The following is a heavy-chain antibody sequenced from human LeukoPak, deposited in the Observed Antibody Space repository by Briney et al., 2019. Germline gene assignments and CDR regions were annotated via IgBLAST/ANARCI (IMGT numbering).Heavy chain of an antibody. D-gene: IGHD6-13*01. CDR3: ASEGSAAGTFFGY. CDR2: IYHSGST. Sequence: PSETLSLTCAVSGGSISSSNWWSWVRQPPGKGLEWIGEIYHSGSTNYNPSLKSRVTISVDKSKNQFSLKLSSVTAADTAVYYCASEGSAAGTFFGYWGQGTLVTVSS. CDR1: GGSISSSNW. J-gene: IGHJ4*02. V-gene: IGHV4-4*02.